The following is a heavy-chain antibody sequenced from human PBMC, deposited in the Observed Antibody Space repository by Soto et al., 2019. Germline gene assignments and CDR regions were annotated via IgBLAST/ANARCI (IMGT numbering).Heavy chain of an antibody. V-gene: IGHV4-34*01. D-gene: IGHD6-6*01. J-gene: IGHJ6*03. CDR3: ARGRAARRVYYYYYYYMDV. Sequence: QVQLQQWGAGLLKPSETLSLTCAVYGGSFSGYYWSWIRQPPGKGLEWIGEINHSGSTNYNPSLKSRVTISVDTSKNQFSLKLSSVTAADTAVYYCARGRAARRVYYYYYYYMDVWGKGTTVTVSS. CDR2: INHSGST. CDR1: GGSFSGYY.